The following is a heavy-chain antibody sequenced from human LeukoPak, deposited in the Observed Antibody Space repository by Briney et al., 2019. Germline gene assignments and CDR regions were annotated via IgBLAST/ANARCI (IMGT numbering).Heavy chain of an antibody. Sequence: GGSLRLSCAAPVFTFRNSWMHWVPQAPGKGLVWVSRINSDGSSTRYADSVKGRFTISRDNAKNTLYLQMNSLRAEDTAVYYCGRGLDWLPTLDYWGQGTLVTVSS. D-gene: IGHD3-9*01. CDR2: INSDGSST. CDR1: VFTFRNSW. CDR3: GRGLDWLPTLDY. V-gene: IGHV3-74*01. J-gene: IGHJ4*02.